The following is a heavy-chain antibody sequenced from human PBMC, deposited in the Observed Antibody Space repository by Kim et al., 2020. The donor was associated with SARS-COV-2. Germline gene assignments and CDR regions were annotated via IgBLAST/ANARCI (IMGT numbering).Heavy chain of an antibody. D-gene: IGHD3-3*01. V-gene: IGHV3-23*01. J-gene: IGHJ5*02. CDR1: GFTFSSYA. Sequence: GGSLRLSCAASGFTFSSYAMSWVRQAPGKGLEWVSAISGSGGSTYYADSVKGRFTISRDNSKNTLYLQMNSLRAEDTAVYYCAKRDLGITIFGGGSDPWGQGTLVTVSS. CDR3: AKRDLGITIFGGGSDP. CDR2: ISGSGGST.